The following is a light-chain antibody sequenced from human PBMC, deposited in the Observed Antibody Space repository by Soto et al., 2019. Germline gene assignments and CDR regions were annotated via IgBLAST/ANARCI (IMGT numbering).Light chain of an antibody. CDR2: EVD. Sequence: QSVLTQPPSASGSPGQSLTISCKGSNSDVGAYKYVSWYQQRPGTAPKMIIFEVDKRPSGVPNRFSGSKSGDTASLTVSGLQTEDDGLYFCAAHAGGNTGLFGGGTKLTVL. CDR1: NSDVGAYKY. J-gene: IGLJ3*02. V-gene: IGLV2-8*01. CDR3: AAHAGGNTGL.